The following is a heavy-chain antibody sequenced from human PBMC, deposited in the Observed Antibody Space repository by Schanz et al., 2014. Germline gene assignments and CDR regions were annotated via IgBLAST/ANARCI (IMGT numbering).Heavy chain of an antibody. V-gene: IGHV3-66*01. CDR1: GFTVSSNH. D-gene: IGHD2-21*01. CDR2: IYSGISA. J-gene: IGHJ5*02. CDR3: ARDLEGYDGGGGRLDP. Sequence: EVQLVESGGGLVQPGGSLRLSCAVSGFTVSSNHMSWVRQAPGKGLEWVSVIYSGISASYADSVKSRFTITRNNDKNSLYLQMNSLRGEDAAVLYYARDLEGYDGGGGRLDPWGQGTLXTVSS.